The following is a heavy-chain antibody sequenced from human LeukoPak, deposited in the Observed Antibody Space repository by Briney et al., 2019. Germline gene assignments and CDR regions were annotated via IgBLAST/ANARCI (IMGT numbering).Heavy chain of an antibody. D-gene: IGHD5-12*01. CDR2: LYGDGST. Sequence: GGSLRLSCAASGLIVSSNYMSWVRQAPGKGLEWVSILYGDGSTYYADSMKGRFTISRDNSKNTLYLQMNSLRVEDTAVYYCARVIVATNTFHAFDIWGQGTMVTVSS. CDR1: GLIVSSNY. CDR3: ARVIVATNTFHAFDI. J-gene: IGHJ3*02. V-gene: IGHV3-53*01.